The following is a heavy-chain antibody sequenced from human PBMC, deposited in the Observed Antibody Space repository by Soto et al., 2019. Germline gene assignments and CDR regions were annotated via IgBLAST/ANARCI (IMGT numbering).Heavy chain of an antibody. V-gene: IGHV3-23*01. CDR2: ISGSGGTT. D-gene: IGHD6-25*01. J-gene: IGHJ4*02. CDR3: AKFFVETGSNSGWPWSSRY. Sequence: EVQLLESGGGLVQPGRSLRLSCAASGFNFSNYAMSWVRQAPGQGLDWVSAISGSGGTTYYADSVKGRFTISRDNYKNTLFLQMNSLRAEDAAVYYCAKFFVETGSNSGWPWSSRYWGQGTMVTVSS. CDR1: GFNFSNYA.